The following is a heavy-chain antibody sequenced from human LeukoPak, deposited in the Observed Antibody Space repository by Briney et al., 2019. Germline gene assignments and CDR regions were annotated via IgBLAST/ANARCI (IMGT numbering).Heavy chain of an antibody. V-gene: IGHV3-66*02. CDR1: GFTVSNNY. J-gene: IGHJ4*02. CDR2: IYSGDNT. D-gene: IGHD3-16*01. CDR3: AGRRVLDASFDY. Sequence: GGSLRLSCAASGFTVSNNYMSWVRQAPGNGLVWVSVIYSGDNTYYVESVKGRFTISRDNSKNTLFLQMNRLRAEDTAVYYCAGRRVLDASFDYWGQGTLVTVSS.